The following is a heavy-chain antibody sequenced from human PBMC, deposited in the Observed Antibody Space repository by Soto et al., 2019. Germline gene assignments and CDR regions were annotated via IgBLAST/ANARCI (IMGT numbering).Heavy chain of an antibody. V-gene: IGHV3-23*01. CDR2: ISSGGGDT. Sequence: EEQLLESGGGLVQPGGSLRLSCAASGFSFSSSAVSWVRQAPGKGLEWVAVISSGGGDTYYADSVKGRFTVSRDNSKNTLYVEMNGLRVEDTAVYWCAKSRGFGDAMDVWGQGTTVTVSS. D-gene: IGHD3-10*01. CDR3: AKSRGFGDAMDV. J-gene: IGHJ6*02. CDR1: GFSFSSSA.